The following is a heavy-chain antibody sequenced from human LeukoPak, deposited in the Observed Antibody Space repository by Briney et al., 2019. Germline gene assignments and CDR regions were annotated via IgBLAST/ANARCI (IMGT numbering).Heavy chain of an antibody. J-gene: IGHJ4*02. CDR3: AREEVAGTDY. D-gene: IGHD6-19*01. CDR1: GFTFSSYA. CDR2: ISYDGSNK. Sequence: SLRLPCAASGFTFSSYAMHWVRQAPGKGLEWVAVISYDGSNKYYAGSVKGRFTISRDNSKNTLYLQMNSLRAEDTAVYYCAREEVAGTDYWGQGTLVTVSS. V-gene: IGHV3-30-3*01.